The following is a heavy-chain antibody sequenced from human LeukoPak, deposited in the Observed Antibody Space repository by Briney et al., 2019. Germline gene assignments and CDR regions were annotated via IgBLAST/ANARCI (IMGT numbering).Heavy chain of an antibody. D-gene: IGHD6-6*01. J-gene: IGHJ4*02. CDR2: IKQDGSEK. Sequence: GGSLRLSCAASGFTFSSYWMSWVRQAPGKGLEWVANIKQDGSEKYYVDSVKGRFTISRDNAKNSLYLQMNSLRAEDTAVYYCARERILGVAARIYWGQGTLVTVSS. CDR1: GFTFSSYW. V-gene: IGHV3-7*01. CDR3: ARERILGVAARIY.